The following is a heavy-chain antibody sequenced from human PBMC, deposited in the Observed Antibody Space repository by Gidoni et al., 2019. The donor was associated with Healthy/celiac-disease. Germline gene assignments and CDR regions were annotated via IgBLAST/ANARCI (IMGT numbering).Heavy chain of an antibody. CDR1: GFTFSSYS. CDR3: ARDPLELKYFDY. CDR2: ISSSSSYI. D-gene: IGHD1-7*01. Sequence: EVQLVESGGGLVKPGGSLRLSCAASGFTFSSYSMNWVRQAPGKGLEWVSSISSSSSYIYYADSVKGRFTISRDNAKNSLYLQMNSLRAEDTAVYYCARDPLELKYFDYWGQGTLVTVSS. V-gene: IGHV3-21*01. J-gene: IGHJ4*02.